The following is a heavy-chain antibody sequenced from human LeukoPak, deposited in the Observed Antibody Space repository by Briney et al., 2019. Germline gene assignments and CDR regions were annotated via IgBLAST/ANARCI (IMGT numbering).Heavy chain of an antibody. CDR3: VKGHLIYRLLDY. Sequence: PGGSLRLSCVASGFIFSTFGMHWVRQAPGKGLEGVAFISHDGNDKYYADSVKGRFAISRDNSHNTLYLQINGLRPEDTAVYYCVKGHLIYRLLDYWGQGTLVTVSS. D-gene: IGHD4-11*01. J-gene: IGHJ4*02. V-gene: IGHV3-30*18. CDR1: GFIFSTFG. CDR2: ISHDGNDK.